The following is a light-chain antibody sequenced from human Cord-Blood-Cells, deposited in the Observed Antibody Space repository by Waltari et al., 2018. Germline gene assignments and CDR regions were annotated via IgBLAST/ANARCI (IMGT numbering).Light chain of an antibody. Sequence: DIQMTQSPSSVSASVGDRVTITCRASQGISSWLALYQQKPGQAPKLLIYAASSLPSGVPSRFSGSGSGTDFTLTISSLQPEDFATYYCQQANSFPRTFGQGTKVEIK. CDR1: QGISSW. CDR3: QQANSFPRT. V-gene: IGKV1-12*01. CDR2: AAS. J-gene: IGKJ1*01.